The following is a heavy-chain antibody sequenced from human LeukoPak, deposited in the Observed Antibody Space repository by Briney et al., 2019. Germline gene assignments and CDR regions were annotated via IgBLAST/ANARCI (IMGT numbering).Heavy chain of an antibody. CDR1: GGSISSGGYY. D-gene: IGHD1-1*01. Sequence: SQTLSLTCTVSGGSISSGGYYWSWIRQHPGKGLEWIGYIYYSGSTHYNPSLKSRVTISVDTSKNQFSLKLSSVTAADTAVYYCARDRASSARNHWFDPWGQGTLVTVSS. J-gene: IGHJ5*02. CDR2: IYYSGST. CDR3: ARDRASSARNHWFDP. V-gene: IGHV4-31*03.